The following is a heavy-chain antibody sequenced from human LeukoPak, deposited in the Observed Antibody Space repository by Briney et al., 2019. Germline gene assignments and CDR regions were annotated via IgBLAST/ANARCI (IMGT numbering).Heavy chain of an antibody. CDR3: ARGSQAYYYYMDV. V-gene: IGHV3-30*04. J-gene: IGHJ6*03. CDR1: GFTFGSYA. CDR2: ISYDGSNK. Sequence: QPGGSLRLSCAASGFTFGSYAVHWVRQAPGKGLEWVAVISYDGSNKYYADSVKGRFTISRDNSKNTLYLQMNSLRAEDTAVYYCARGSQAYYYYMDVWGKGTTVTVSS.